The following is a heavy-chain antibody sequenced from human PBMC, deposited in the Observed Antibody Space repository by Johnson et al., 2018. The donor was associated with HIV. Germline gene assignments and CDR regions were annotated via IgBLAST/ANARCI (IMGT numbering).Heavy chain of an antibody. CDR1: GFTFSSYG. CDR2: IWYDGSNK. CDR3: ARADRDSGTYHDAFDI. Sequence: QVQLVESGGGVVQPGRSLRLSCAASGFTFSSYGMHWVRQAPGKGLEWVAVIWYDGSNKYYADSVKGRFTISRDNSKNTLYLQMNSLRAEDTAVYYCARADRDSGTYHDAFDIWGQGTMVTVSS. V-gene: IGHV3-33*01. D-gene: IGHD1-26*01. J-gene: IGHJ3*02.